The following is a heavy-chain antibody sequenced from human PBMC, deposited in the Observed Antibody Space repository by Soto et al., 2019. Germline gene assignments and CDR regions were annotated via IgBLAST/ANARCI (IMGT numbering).Heavy chain of an antibody. D-gene: IGHD1-1*01. V-gene: IGHV3-21*01. J-gene: IGHJ6*02. Sequence: EVQLVESGGGLVKPGGSLRLSCAASGFTFSSYSMNWVRQAPGKGLEWVSSISSSSSYIYYADSVKGRFTISRDNAKNSLYLQMNSLRAEDTAVYYCARTKGYNWNDVGTGMDVWGQGTTVTVSS. CDR1: GFTFSSYS. CDR2: ISSSSSYI. CDR3: ARTKGYNWNDVGTGMDV.